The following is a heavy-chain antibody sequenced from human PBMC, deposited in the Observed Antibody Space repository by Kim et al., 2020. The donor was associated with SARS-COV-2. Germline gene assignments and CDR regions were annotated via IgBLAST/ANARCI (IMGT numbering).Heavy chain of an antibody. V-gene: IGHV3-23*01. J-gene: IGHJ3*01. D-gene: IGHD1-1*01. Sequence: TYYGDPVKGRFTISRDNSKNTLDLQMNSLRAEDTAVYSCARDVRGTRAFDVWGQGTLVAVSS. CDR2: T. CDR3: ARDVRGTRAFDV.